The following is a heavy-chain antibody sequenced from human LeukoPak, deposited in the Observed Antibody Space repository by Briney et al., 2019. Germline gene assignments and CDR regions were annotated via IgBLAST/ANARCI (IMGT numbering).Heavy chain of an antibody. D-gene: IGHD1-26*01. J-gene: IGHJ4*02. CDR2: INNDGTTT. CDR3: AREVSGSSYFDY. CDR1: GFTFDSYG. Sequence: GGSLRLSCAASGFTFDSYGMHWVRQGPGKGLVWVSRINNDGTTTSYADSVKGRFTISRDNAKNTLYLETNSLRAEDTAVYYCAREVSGSSYFDYWGQGTLVTVSS. V-gene: IGHV3-74*01.